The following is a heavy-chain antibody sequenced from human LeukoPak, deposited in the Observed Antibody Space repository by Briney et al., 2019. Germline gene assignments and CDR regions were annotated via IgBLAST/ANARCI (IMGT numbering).Heavy chain of an antibody. Sequence: PSETLSLTCSVSGASINGDFWSWVRQTPEKRLEWIGYVSHTGATTSNPTLKSRVSITIDTSKSQISLTMTSVTAADSALYYCARDRRGSFYTFDLWGPGTIVSVS. CDR2: VSHTGAT. CDR3: ARDRRGSFYTFDL. CDR1: GASINGDF. J-gene: IGHJ3*01. D-gene: IGHD1-26*01. V-gene: IGHV4-59*01.